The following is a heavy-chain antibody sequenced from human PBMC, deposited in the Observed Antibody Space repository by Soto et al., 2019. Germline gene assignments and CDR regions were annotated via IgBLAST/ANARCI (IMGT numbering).Heavy chain of an antibody. V-gene: IGHV4-59*01. Sequence: ETLSLTCTVSVGSISSYYWSWIRQSPGKGLEWIGYMYYSGSTNYNPSLKSRVTISIDTSRNQFSLKLSSVTAADTAVYYCARGTFGVVKDWGQGTLVTVSS. CDR2: MYYSGST. CDR3: ARGTFGVVKD. J-gene: IGHJ4*02. CDR1: VGSISSYY. D-gene: IGHD3-3*01.